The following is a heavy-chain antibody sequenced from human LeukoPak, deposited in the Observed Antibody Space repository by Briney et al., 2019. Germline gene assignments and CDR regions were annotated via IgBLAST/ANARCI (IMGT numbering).Heavy chain of an antibody. CDR3: ARDWFDDSNDRLDH. J-gene: IGHJ4*02. Sequence: GGSLRLSCAVSGFTFSSYWISWFRQAPGKGMEWVANINQDGSQKISVDSVREQLTISRDKPKNSLALQMNSLRDGHTAVYYCARDWFDDSNDRLDHWGQGTLVPVPS. CDR1: GFTFSSYW. V-gene: IGHV3-7*03. CDR2: INQDGSQK. D-gene: IGHD1-1*01.